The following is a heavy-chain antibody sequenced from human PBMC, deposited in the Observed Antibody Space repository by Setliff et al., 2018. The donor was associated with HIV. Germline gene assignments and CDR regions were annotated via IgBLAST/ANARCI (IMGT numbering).Heavy chain of an antibody. J-gene: IGHJ4*02. CDR3: AGSWSGYPLSFGY. CDR2: IYTSGST. Sequence: PSETLSLTCTVPGGSISSGSYYWSWIRQPAGKGLEWIGRIYTSGSTNYNPSLKSRVTISVDTSKNQFSLKLSSVTAADTAVYYCAGSWSGYPLSFGYWGQGTLVTVS. V-gene: IGHV4-61*02. D-gene: IGHD3-3*01. CDR1: GGSISSGSYY.